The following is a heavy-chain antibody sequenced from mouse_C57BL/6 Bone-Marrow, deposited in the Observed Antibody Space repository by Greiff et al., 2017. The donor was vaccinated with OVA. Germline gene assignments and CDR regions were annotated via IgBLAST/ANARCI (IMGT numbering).Heavy chain of an antibody. CDR3: ARGDYYGSSYPEVDV. V-gene: IGHV5-4*01. CDR1: GFTFSSYA. J-gene: IGHJ1*03. CDR2: ISDGGSYT. Sequence: EVQLQESGGGLVKPGGSLKLSCAASGFTFSSYAMSWVRQTPEKRLEWVATISDGGSYTYYPDNVKGRFTISRDNAKNNLYLQMSHLKSEDTAMYYCARGDYYGSSYPEVDVWGTGTTVTVSS. D-gene: IGHD1-1*01.